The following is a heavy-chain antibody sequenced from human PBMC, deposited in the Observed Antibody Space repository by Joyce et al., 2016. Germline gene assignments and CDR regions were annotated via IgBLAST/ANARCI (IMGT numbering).Heavy chain of an antibody. V-gene: IGHV3-7*01. CDR3: ARGKAFDV. J-gene: IGHJ3*01. CDR1: GFTFSGNS. CDR2: IKQDGSAV. Sequence: EVQLVESGGGLVQPGGSLRLSCAAIGFTFSGNSMSWLRQAPGGGLEWVANIKQDGSAVYYLDSVKGRFTVSRDNARSLVHLQMVSLRVEDTALYYCARGKAFDVWGQGTMVTVSS.